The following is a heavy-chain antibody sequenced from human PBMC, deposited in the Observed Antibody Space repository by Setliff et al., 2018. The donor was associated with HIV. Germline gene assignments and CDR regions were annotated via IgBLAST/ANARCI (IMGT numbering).Heavy chain of an antibody. J-gene: IGHJ4*02. CDR2: INPSSDST. V-gene: IGHV1-46*01. Sequence: ASVKVSCKTSGYTFTNFYMHWVRQAPGQGLEWMGIINPSSDSTNYAQKFQGRVTMTRDTSTSTVYMELSSLSSEDTALYYCAGSILTGYYTFGADYWGQGTLVTVSS. CDR1: GYTFTNFY. D-gene: IGHD3-9*01. CDR3: AGSILTGYYTFGADY.